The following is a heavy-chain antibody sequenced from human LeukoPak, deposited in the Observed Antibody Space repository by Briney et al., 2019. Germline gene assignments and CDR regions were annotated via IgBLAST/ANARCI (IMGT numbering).Heavy chain of an antibody. CDR1: GGSFSDYY. CDR2: INHSGST. J-gene: IGHJ4*02. D-gene: IGHD5-12*01. Sequence: SETLSLTCAVYGGSFSDYYWSWIRQPPGKGLEWIGEINHSGSTNYNPSLKSRVTISVDTSKNQFSLKLNSVNAADTAVYYCARLSGYDWESFYDYWGQGTLVTVSS. V-gene: IGHV4-34*01. CDR3: ARLSGYDWESFYDY.